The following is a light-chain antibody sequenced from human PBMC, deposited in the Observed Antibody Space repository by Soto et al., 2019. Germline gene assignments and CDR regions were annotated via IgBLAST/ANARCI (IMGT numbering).Light chain of an antibody. CDR2: AAS. V-gene: IGKV1-39*01. Sequence: DSQMTQSPSSLSASVGDRVRITCRASQSISSWLAWYQQKTGKAPKLLIYAASSLQSGVPSRFSGSGYGTDFNLTISSLQTEDFATYYCQQSYSTPWTFGQGTKVDIK. J-gene: IGKJ1*01. CDR3: QQSYSTPWT. CDR1: QSISSW.